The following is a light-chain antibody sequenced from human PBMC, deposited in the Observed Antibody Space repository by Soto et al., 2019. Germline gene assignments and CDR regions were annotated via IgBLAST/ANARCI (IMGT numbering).Light chain of an antibody. CDR3: QQRSNWPPT. CDR1: QSVSSY. CDR2: DAS. V-gene: IGKV3-11*01. Sequence: FVFAQSPATLSLSPGERATLSCRASQSVSSYLAWYQQKPGQAPRLLIYDASNRATGIPARFSGSGSGTDFTLTTISLEPEDFAVYYCQQRSNWPPTFGQGTKVDIK. J-gene: IGKJ1*01.